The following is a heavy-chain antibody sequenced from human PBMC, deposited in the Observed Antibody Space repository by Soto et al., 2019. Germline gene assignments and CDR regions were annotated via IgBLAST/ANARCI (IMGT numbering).Heavy chain of an antibody. J-gene: IGHJ6*02. V-gene: IGHV3-21*01. D-gene: IGHD6-13*01. CDR1: GFTFSSYS. CDR2: ISSSSSYI. Sequence: EVQLVESGGGLVKPGGSLRLSCAASGFTFSSYSMNWVRQAPGKGLEWVSSISSSSSYIYYADSVKGRFTISRDNAKNSLYLQMNSLRAEDTAVYYCARERAAAAGMDVWGQGTTVTASS. CDR3: ARERAAAAGMDV.